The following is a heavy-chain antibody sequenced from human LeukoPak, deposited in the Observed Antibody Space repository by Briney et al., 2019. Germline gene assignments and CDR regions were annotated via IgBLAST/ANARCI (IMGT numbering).Heavy chain of an antibody. CDR3: ARAGITMVRGVINRNGFDY. D-gene: IGHD3-10*01. CDR2: VNPNSGGT. J-gene: IGHJ4*02. V-gene: IGHV1-2*02. CDR1: GYTFTGYY. Sequence: ASVKVSCKASGYTFTGYYMHWVRQAPGQGLEWMGWVNPNSGGTNYAQKFQGRVTMTRDTSISTAYMELSRLRSDDTAVYYCARAGITMVRGVINRNGFDYWGQGTLVTVSS.